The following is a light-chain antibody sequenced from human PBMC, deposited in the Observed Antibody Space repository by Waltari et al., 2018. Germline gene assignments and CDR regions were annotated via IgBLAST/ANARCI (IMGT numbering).Light chain of an antibody. CDR1: SSDVGGYNY. CDR2: DVS. CDR3: SSYTSSSTWV. J-gene: IGLJ3*02. Sequence: QSALTQPASVSGSPGQSITISCTGTSSDVGGYNYVSWYQQHPVKAPKLMIYDVSKRPSGVSNRFSGSKSGNTASLTISGLQAEDEAVYYCSSYTSSSTWVFGGGTKLTVL. V-gene: IGLV2-14*01.